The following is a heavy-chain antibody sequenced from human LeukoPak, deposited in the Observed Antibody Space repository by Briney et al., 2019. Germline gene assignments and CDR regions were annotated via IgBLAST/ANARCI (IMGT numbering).Heavy chain of an antibody. J-gene: IGHJ4*02. CDR2: ISAYNGIT. D-gene: IGHD6-6*01. Sequence: GASVKVSCKASGYTFTSYGISWVRQAPGQGLEWMGWISAYNGITNYAQKLQGRVTMTTDTSTSTAYMELRSLRSDDTAVYYCARDGSRNIVDSSSACFDYWGQGTLVTVSS. CDR1: GYTFTSYG. CDR3: ARDGSRNIVDSSSACFDY. V-gene: IGHV1-18*01.